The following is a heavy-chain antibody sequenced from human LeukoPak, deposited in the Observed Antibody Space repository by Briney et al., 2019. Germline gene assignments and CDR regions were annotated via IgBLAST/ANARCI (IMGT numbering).Heavy chain of an antibody. J-gene: IGHJ3*02. CDR3: ARSKYSGYVQSFDI. CDR2: IYYSGST. CDR1: GGSISSGGYY. Sequence: SETLSLTCTVSGGSISSGGYYWSWIRQHPGKGLEWIGYIYYSGSTYYNPSLKSRVTISVDTSKNQFSLKLSSVTAADTAVYYCARSKYSGYVQSFDIWGQGTMVTVSS. D-gene: IGHD5-12*01. V-gene: IGHV4-31*03.